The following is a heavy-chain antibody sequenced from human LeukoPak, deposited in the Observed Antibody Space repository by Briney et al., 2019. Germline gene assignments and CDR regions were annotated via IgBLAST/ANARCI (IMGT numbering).Heavy chain of an antibody. CDR1: GGSFSGYY. V-gene: IGHV4-34*01. CDR2: INHSGST. D-gene: IGHD3-22*01. CDR3: ARGDYSSGYYYYFDY. Sequence: PSETLSLTCAVYGGSFSGYYWSWIRQPPGKGLEWIGEINHSGSTNYNPSLKSRVTVSVDTSKNQFSLKLSSVTAADTAVYYCARGDYSSGYYYYFDYWGQGTLVTVSS. J-gene: IGHJ4*02.